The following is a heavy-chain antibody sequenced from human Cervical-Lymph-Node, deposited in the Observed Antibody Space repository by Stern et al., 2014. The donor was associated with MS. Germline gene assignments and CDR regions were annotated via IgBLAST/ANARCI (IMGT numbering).Heavy chain of an antibody. V-gene: IGHV3-9*01. D-gene: IGHD6-19*01. CDR2: ISWNSGTI. Sequence: QLVQSGGGLVQPGRSLRLSCAASGFTFDEYAMHWVRQVPGKGLEWVSGISWNSGTIGYADSVKGRFSISRDDAKNSLYLQMNSLRTEDTALYYCAKDYSSGFNWFDPWGQGTLVTVSS. CDR1: GFTFDEYA. CDR3: AKDYSSGFNWFDP. J-gene: IGHJ5*02.